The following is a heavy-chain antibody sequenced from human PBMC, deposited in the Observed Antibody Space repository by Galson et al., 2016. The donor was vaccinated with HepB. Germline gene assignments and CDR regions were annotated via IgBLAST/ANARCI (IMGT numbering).Heavy chain of an antibody. CDR2: IGGDGST. Sequence: SLRLSCAASGFTVSNNYMSWVRQAPGKGLEWVSTIGGDGSTYYADSVKGRFTISRDNSKNTLYLQMNSLRAEDTAVYYCAKGQQLAYFDYWGQGTLVTVSS. D-gene: IGHD6-13*01. V-gene: IGHV3-53*01. CDR1: GFTVSNNY. CDR3: AKGQQLAYFDY. J-gene: IGHJ4*02.